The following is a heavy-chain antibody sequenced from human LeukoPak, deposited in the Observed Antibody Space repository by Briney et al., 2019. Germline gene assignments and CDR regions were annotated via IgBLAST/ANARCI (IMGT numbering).Heavy chain of an antibody. D-gene: IGHD3-22*01. CDR1: GFIFSSYA. Sequence: GGSLRLSCAASGFIFSSYAMHWVRQAPGKGLEWVAVISYDGSNKYYADSVKGRFTISRDNSRNTLYLQMNSLRAEDTAVYYCARGSGYLETFDYWGQGTVVTVSS. J-gene: IGHJ4*02. CDR2: ISYDGSNK. CDR3: ARGSGYLETFDY. V-gene: IGHV3-30*04.